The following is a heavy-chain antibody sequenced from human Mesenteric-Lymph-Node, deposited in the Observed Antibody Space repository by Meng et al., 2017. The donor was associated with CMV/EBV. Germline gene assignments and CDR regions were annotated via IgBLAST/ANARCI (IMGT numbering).Heavy chain of an antibody. CDR2: IYHSGST. Sequence: SETLSLTCAVSGGSTSSSNWWSWVRQPPGKGLEWIGEIYHSGSTNYNPSLKSRATISVDKSKNQFSLKLSSVPAADTAVYYCARHPGIAAAGTYYYYYGMDVWGQGTTVTVSS. V-gene: IGHV4-4*02. D-gene: IGHD6-13*01. J-gene: IGHJ6*02. CDR1: GGSTSSSNW. CDR3: ARHPGIAAAGTYYYYYGMDV.